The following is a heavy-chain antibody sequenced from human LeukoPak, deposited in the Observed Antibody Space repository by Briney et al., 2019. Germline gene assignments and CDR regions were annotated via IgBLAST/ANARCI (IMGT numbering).Heavy chain of an antibody. V-gene: IGHV3-7*03. J-gene: IGHJ6*02. CDR2: INHNGDVN. CDR3: ARGGGLDV. Sequence: GGSLRLSCAASGFTFSSYWMNWARQAPGKGLEWVASINHNGDVNYYVDSVKGRFTISRDNAKNSLYLQMSNLRAEDTAVYFCARGGGLDVWGQGATVTVSS. D-gene: IGHD3-16*01. CDR1: GFTFSSYW.